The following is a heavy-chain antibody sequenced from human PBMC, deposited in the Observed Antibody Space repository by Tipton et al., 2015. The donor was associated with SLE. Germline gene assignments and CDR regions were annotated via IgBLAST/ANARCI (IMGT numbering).Heavy chain of an antibody. CDR1: GFTFSSYE. V-gene: IGHV3-48*03. D-gene: IGHD3-10*01. J-gene: IGHJ3*02. Sequence: SLRLSCAASGFTFSSYEMNWVRQAPGKGLAWVSYISSSGSTIYYADSVKGRFTISRDNAKNSLYLQMNSLRAEDTAVYYCARDTGSYYYGSGREGAFDIWGQGTMVTVSS. CDR3: ARDTGSYYYGSGREGAFDI. CDR2: ISSSGSTI.